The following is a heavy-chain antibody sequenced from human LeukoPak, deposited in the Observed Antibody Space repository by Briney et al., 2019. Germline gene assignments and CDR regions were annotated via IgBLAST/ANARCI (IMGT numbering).Heavy chain of an antibody. J-gene: IGHJ4*02. CDR3: ARTSMIAVVSTFDY. CDR2: INPNSGGT. V-gene: IGHV1-2*02. D-gene: IGHD3-22*01. CDR1: GYTFTGYY. Sequence: ASVKVSCKASGYTFTGYYMHGVRQAPGQGLEWLGWINPNSGGTNYAQKLQGRVTMTRDTSIRTAYMELSRLRSDDTAVYYCARTSMIAVVSTFDYWGQGTLVTVSS.